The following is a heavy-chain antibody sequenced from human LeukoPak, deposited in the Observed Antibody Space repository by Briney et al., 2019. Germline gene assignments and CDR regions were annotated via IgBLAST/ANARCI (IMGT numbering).Heavy chain of an antibody. J-gene: IGHJ6*02. D-gene: IGHD3-9*01. CDR3: ARSLTILSVQSYGMDV. Sequence: GASVKVSCKASGSTFTSYVISWVLQAPGQGLEWMGWISGYNRNTNYAQKLQGRVTMTTDTSKSTAYMELRSLRSDDTAVYYCARSLTILSVQSYGMDVWGQGTTVTVSS. CDR1: GSTFTSYV. V-gene: IGHV1-18*01. CDR2: ISGYNRNT.